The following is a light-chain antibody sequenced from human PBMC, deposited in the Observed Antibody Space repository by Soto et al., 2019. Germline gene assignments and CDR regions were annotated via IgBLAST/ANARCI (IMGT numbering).Light chain of an antibody. CDR1: QTISSW. Sequence: DIQMTQSPSTLSGSVGDRVTITCRASQTISSWLAWYQQKPGKAPNLLIYKASSLETGVPSRFSGSGSGTEFTLTISSLQPEDFATYYCQQYRTFGQGTKVDIK. CDR2: KAS. J-gene: IGKJ1*01. V-gene: IGKV1-5*03. CDR3: QQYRT.